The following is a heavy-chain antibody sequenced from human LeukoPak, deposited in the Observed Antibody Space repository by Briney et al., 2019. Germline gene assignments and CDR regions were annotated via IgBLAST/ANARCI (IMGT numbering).Heavy chain of an antibody. Sequence: PSETLSLTCTVSGGSIRSSSDYWAWVRQPPGKGLEWIGSIYYSGSTYYNPSLKSRVTISVGTSKNHFSLNLISVTAADTAVYYCARRNGWGYYFDYWGQGTLVTVSS. J-gene: IGHJ4*02. V-gene: IGHV4-39*02. CDR1: GGSIRSSSDY. D-gene: IGHD6-19*01. CDR3: ARRNGWGYYFDY. CDR2: IYYSGST.